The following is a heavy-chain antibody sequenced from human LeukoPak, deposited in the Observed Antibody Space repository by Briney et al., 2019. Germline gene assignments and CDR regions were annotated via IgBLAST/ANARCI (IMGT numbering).Heavy chain of an antibody. D-gene: IGHD6-13*01. CDR1: GDSVSNNIAT. V-gene: IGHV6-1*01. CDR2: TYYRSRWGN. Sequence: SQTLSLTCAISGDSVSNNIATWNWVRQSPSRGLEWLGRTYYRSRWGNDYAISVKGRITINPDTSRNQFSLQLNSVTPEDTAVYYCVRDSSSWYYYYYGMDVWGQGTTVTVSS. CDR3: VRDSSSWYYYYYGMDV. J-gene: IGHJ6*02.